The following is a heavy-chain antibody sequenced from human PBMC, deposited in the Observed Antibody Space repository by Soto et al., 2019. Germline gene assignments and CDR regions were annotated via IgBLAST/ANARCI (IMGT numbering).Heavy chain of an antibody. CDR1: GFTFSDYH. Sequence: GGSLRLSCAASGFTFSDYHMTWIRQAPGKGLEWISFIPGSSTYTNYADSVKGRFTISRDNARNTVYLQMNSLRAEDTAVYYCLRDGYNYAFAYWGQGTLVTVSS. CDR2: IPGSSTYT. D-gene: IGHD5-12*01. CDR3: LRDGYNYAFAY. J-gene: IGHJ4*02. V-gene: IGHV3-11*06.